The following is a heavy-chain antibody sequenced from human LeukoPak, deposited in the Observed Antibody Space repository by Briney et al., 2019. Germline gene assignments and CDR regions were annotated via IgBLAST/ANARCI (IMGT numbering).Heavy chain of an antibody. CDR3: ARDSAILRFLEWLS. CDR2: ISSSGSTI. Sequence: GGSLRLSCAASGFTFSIYEMNWVRQAPGKGLEWVSYISSSGSTIYYADSVKGRFTISRDNAKNSLYLQMNSLRAEDTAVYYCARDSAILRFLEWLSWGQGTLVTVSS. J-gene: IGHJ5*02. D-gene: IGHD3-3*01. CDR1: GFTFSIYE. V-gene: IGHV3-48*03.